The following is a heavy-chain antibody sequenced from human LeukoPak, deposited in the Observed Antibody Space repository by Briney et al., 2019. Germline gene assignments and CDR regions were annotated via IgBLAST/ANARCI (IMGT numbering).Heavy chain of an antibody. CDR2: ISASANST. D-gene: IGHD2-2*01. CDR1: GFTFDIYA. J-gene: IGHJ3*02. V-gene: IGHV3-23*01. CDR3: ARGPSCTSASCYVIGALDI. Sequence: GGSQRLSCAASGFTFDIYAMTWVRQAPGKGPDWVSGISASANSTYYADSVKGRFIISRDNSKNTLYLQMNSLRVNDMAVYYCARGPSCTSASCYVIGALDIWGLGTTVTVSS.